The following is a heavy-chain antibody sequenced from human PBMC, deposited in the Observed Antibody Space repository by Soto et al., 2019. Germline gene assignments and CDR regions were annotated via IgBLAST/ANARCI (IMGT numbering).Heavy chain of an antibody. CDR1: GYTFTSYD. CDR3: ALNGVDYVRYYGMDV. CDR2: MNPNSGNT. Sequence: ASVKVSCKASGYTFTSYDINWVRQATGQGLEWMGWMNPNSGNTGYAQKFQGRVTMTRNTSISTAYMELSSLRSEDTAVYYCALNGVDYVRYYGMDVWGQGTTVTVSS. J-gene: IGHJ6*02. V-gene: IGHV1-8*01. D-gene: IGHD7-27*01.